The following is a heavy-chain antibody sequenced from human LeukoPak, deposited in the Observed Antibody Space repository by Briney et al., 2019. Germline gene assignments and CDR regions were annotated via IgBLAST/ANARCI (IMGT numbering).Heavy chain of an antibody. J-gene: IGHJ3*02. CDR2: IYDSEST. Sequence: PSETLSLTCTVSSGSISSHYWSWIRQSPGKGLEWIGYIYDSESTNYNPSLKSRVTISVDTSKNQFSLKLNSVTAADTAVYYCARDGAYYDSSGYYRGAFDIWGQGTMVTVSS. CDR3: ARDGAYYDSSGYYRGAFDI. V-gene: IGHV4-59*11. CDR1: SGSISSHY. D-gene: IGHD3-22*01.